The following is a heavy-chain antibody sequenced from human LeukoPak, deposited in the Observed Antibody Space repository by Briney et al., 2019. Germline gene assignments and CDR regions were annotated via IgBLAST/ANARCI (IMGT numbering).Heavy chain of an antibody. D-gene: IGHD3-22*01. Sequence: GGSLRLSCAASGFTFSDYAMHWVRQAPGKGLEWVAFISYDGRNEYYADSAKGRFTISRDISKTTLFLQMNSLRDEDTAVYYCARGGCYYDSSGCYFDYWGQGSPVTISS. CDR2: ISYDGRNE. CDR3: ARGGCYYDSSGCYFDY. J-gene: IGHJ4*02. CDR1: GFTFSDYA. V-gene: IGHV3-30*04.